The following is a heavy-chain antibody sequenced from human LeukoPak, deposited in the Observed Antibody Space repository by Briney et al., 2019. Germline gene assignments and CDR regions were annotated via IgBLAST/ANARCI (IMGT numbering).Heavy chain of an antibody. Sequence: PSETLSLTCAVYGGSFSGYYWSWIRQPPGKGLEWIGEINHSGSTNYNPSLKSRVTISVDTSKNQFSLKLSSVTAADTAVYYCARLGYSSGWYRDYWGQGTLVTVSS. CDR2: INHSGST. V-gene: IGHV4-34*01. CDR3: ARLGYSSGWYRDY. J-gene: IGHJ4*02. CDR1: GGSFSGYY. D-gene: IGHD6-19*01.